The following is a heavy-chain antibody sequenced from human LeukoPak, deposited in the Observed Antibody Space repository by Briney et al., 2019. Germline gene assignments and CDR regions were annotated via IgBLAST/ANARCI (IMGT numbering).Heavy chain of an antibody. J-gene: IGHJ6*03. CDR2: INPNSGGT. D-gene: IGHD4-17*01. V-gene: IGHV1-2*06. Sequence: GASVKVSCEASGYTFTGYYMHWVRQAPGQGLEWMGRINPNSGGTNYAQKFQGRVTMTRDTSISTAYMELSRLRSDDTAVYYCARELRAVTNYYYYYMDVWGKGTTVTVSS. CDR1: GYTFTGYY. CDR3: ARELRAVTNYYYYYMDV.